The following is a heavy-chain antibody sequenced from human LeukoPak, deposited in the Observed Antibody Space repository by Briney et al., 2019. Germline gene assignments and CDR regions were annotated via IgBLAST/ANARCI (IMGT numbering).Heavy chain of an antibody. D-gene: IGHD6-13*01. V-gene: IGHV1-2*02. J-gene: IGHJ4*02. CDR2: INPNSGGT. CDR1: GGTFSSYA. Sequence: ASVKVSCKASGGTFSSYAISWVRQAPGQGLEWMGWINPNSGGTNYAQKFQGRVTMTRDTSISTAYMELSRLRSDDTAVYYCARGHLIAAAGIVDYWGQGTLVTVSS. CDR3: ARGHLIAAAGIVDY.